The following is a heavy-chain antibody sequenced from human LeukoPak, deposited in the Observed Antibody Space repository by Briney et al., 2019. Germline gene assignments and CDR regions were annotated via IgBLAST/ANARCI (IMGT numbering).Heavy chain of an antibody. Sequence: GASVKVSCKASGYTFTSYYTHWVRQAPGQGLEWMGIINPSGGSTSYAQKFQGRVTMTRDTSTSTVYMELSSLRSEDTAVYYCAKSTTVTTSCYDYWGQGTLVTVSS. D-gene: IGHD4-17*01. CDR2: INPSGGST. CDR1: GYTFTSYY. CDR3: AKSTTVTTSCYDY. V-gene: IGHV1-46*01. J-gene: IGHJ4*02.